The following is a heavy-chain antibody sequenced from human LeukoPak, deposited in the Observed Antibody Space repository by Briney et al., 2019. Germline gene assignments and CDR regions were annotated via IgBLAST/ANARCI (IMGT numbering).Heavy chain of an antibody. D-gene: IGHD2-21*01. Sequence: GGALRLSCAASGFTFRNAYLNWVRQAPWKGREGVGRIKPKTDGETTEYAAPVKDRFSISRDDSKSMMYLQMYSLKTEDTAVYYCITPLPYSAQGGQGTLVTVSS. J-gene: IGHJ4*02. CDR2: IKPKTDGETT. CDR1: GFTFRNAY. V-gene: IGHV3-15*07. CDR3: ITPLPYSAQ.